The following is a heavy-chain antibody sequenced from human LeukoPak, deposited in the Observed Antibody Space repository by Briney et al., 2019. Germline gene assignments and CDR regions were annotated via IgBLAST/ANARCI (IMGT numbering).Heavy chain of an antibody. Sequence: ASVKVSCKASGYTFTSYAMNWVRQAPGQGLEWMGWINTNTGNPTYARGFTGRFVFSLDTSVSTAYLQISSLKAEDTAVYYCARDPRLRSYYYYYYYMDVWGKGTTVTVSS. CDR1: GYTFTSYA. D-gene: IGHD4-17*01. CDR2: INTNTGNP. J-gene: IGHJ6*03. CDR3: ARDPRLRSYYYYYYYMDV. V-gene: IGHV7-4-1*02.